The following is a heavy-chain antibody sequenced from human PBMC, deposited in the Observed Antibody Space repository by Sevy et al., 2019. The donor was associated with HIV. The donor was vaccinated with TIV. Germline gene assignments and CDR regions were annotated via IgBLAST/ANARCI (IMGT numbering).Heavy chain of an antibody. CDR1: RFVFSNYA. V-gene: IGHV3-30-3*01. CDR2: ISYDGGSQ. J-gene: IGHJ6*02. CDR3: ARGNSPSVTMAPFYYYYGMDV. D-gene: IGHD4-17*01. Sequence: GGSLRLSCAASRFVFSNYAMHWVRQAPGKGLEWVAIISYDGGSQLYPDSVKGRFTISRDNSRNTLFLQMNSLRAEDTAVYYCARGNSPSVTMAPFYYYYGMDVWGQGTTVTVSS.